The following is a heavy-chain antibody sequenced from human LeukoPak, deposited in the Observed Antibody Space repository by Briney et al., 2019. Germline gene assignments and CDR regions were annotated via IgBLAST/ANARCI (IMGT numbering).Heavy chain of an antibody. CDR1: GGSISSGGYY. CDR2: IYYSGST. D-gene: IGHD4-23*01. Sequence: SETLSLTCTVSGGSISSGGYYWSWIRQHPGKGLEWIGYIYYSGSTYYNPSLKSRVTISVDTSKNQFSLKLSSVTAADTAVYYCARGPVRGSVAKDYWGQGTLVTVSS. J-gene: IGHJ4*02. CDR3: ARGPVRGSVAKDY. V-gene: IGHV4-31*03.